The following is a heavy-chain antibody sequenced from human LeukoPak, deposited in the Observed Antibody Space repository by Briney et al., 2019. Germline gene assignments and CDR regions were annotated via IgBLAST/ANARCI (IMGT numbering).Heavy chain of an antibody. V-gene: IGHV4-38-2*02. CDR1: GYSISSGYY. CDR2: IYHSGST. D-gene: IGHD6-19*01. J-gene: IGHJ4*02. CDR3: ARGGGSGWSVDY. Sequence: SETLSLTCTVSGYSISSGYYWGWIRQPPGKGLEWIGSIYHSGSTYYNPSLKSRVTISVDTSKNQFSLKLSSVTAADTAVYYCARGGGSGWSVDYWGQGTLVTVSS.